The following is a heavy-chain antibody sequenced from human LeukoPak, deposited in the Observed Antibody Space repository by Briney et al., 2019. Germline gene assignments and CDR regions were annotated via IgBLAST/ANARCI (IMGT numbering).Heavy chain of an antibody. V-gene: IGHV3-30*03. CDR2: ISFDGNNK. Sequence: GGSLRLSCAASGFTFSGKGMHWVRQAPGKGLEWVAVISFDGNNKHYADSVKGRFTISRDNARNSLYLQMNNLRDEDTAVYYCASLPWLVRWIYYWGQGTLVTVSS. J-gene: IGHJ4*02. CDR3: ASLPWLVRWIYY. CDR1: GFTFSGKG. D-gene: IGHD6-19*01.